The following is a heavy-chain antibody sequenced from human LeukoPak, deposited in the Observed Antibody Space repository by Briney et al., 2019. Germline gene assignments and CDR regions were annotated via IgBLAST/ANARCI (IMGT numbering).Heavy chain of an antibody. D-gene: IGHD1-26*01. J-gene: IGHJ4*02. CDR3: ARDRGSYPDY. CDR1: GGSISSYY. Sequence: PSETLSLTCTVSGGSISSYYWSCIRQPPGKGLEWIGYIYYSGSTNYNPSLKSRVTISVDTSKNQFSLKLSSVTAADTAVYYCARDRGSYPDYWGQGTLVTVSS. V-gene: IGHV4-59*01. CDR2: IYYSGST.